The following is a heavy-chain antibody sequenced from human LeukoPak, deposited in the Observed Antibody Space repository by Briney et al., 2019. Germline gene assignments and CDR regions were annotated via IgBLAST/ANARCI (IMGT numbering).Heavy chain of an antibody. CDR1: GFTFSNYW. Sequence: PGGSLRLSCAASGFTFSNYWMHWVRRAPGKGLVWASRINTDGSTTSYADSVKGRFTISRDNGKNTLYLQMNSLRAEDTAVYYCARPSGTYPWFDPWGQGTLVTVSS. D-gene: IGHD1-26*01. CDR3: ARPSGTYPWFDP. J-gene: IGHJ5*02. V-gene: IGHV3-74*01. CDR2: INTDGSTT.